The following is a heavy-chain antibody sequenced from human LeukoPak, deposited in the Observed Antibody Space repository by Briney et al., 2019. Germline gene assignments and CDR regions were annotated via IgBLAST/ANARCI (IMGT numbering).Heavy chain of an antibody. Sequence: GRSLRLSCAASGFTFSNYGMHWVRQAPGKGLEWVAFIWYDGSNKYYGDSVKGRFTISRDNSKNTLYLQMNSLRAEDTAVYYCARVGNYVSYYYYGMDVWGQGTTVTVSS. CDR2: IWYDGSNK. CDR1: GFTFSNYG. D-gene: IGHD4-11*01. V-gene: IGHV3-33*01. CDR3: ARVGNYVSYYYYGMDV. J-gene: IGHJ6*02.